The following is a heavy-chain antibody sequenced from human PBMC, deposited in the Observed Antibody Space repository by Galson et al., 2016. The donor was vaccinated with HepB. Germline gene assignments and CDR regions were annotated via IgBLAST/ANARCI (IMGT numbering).Heavy chain of an antibody. CDR3: AKDKWRSYHDY. Sequence: SLRLSCAGSGFIFEDFAMHWVRQAPGKGLEWVSGIGGSGGGTYYADSVKGRFTISRDDSKNTLYLQMNSLRAEDTALYYCAKDKWRSYHDYWGQGTLVTVSS. J-gene: IGHJ4*02. V-gene: IGHV3-23*01. D-gene: IGHD1-26*01. CDR2: IGGSGGGT. CDR1: GFIFEDFA.